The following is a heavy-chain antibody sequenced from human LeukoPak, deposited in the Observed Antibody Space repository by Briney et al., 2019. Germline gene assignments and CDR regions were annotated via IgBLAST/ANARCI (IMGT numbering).Heavy chain of an antibody. CDR1: GFTFNSYA. Sequence: GGSLRLPCAASGFTFNSYAMPWVRQAPGKGLEWVSSISGNGGSTYYTDSVKGRFTISRDNSKNTLYLQMNSLRAEDTAAYYCAKDLRVIVVPYYMDVWGKGATVTDSS. D-gene: IGHD2-2*01. V-gene: IGHV3-23*01. J-gene: IGHJ6*03. CDR2: ISGNGGST. CDR3: AKDLRVIVVPYYMDV.